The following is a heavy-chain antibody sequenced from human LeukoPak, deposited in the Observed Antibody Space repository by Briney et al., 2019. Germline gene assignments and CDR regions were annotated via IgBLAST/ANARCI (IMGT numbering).Heavy chain of an antibody. CDR2: ISSISSYI. CDR1: GFTFSSYS. CDR3: ARDPSGSYYPRVSGALDI. Sequence: PGGSLRLSCAASGFTFSSYSMNWVRQAPGKGLEWVSSISSISSYIYYADSVKGRFTISRDNAKNSLYLQMDSLRAEDTAVYYCARDPSGSYYPRVSGALDIWGQGTMVTVSS. V-gene: IGHV3-21*01. J-gene: IGHJ3*02. D-gene: IGHD1-26*01.